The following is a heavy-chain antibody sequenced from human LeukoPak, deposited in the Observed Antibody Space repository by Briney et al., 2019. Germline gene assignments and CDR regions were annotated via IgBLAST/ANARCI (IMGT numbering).Heavy chain of an antibody. CDR1: GFTVSNNY. Sequence: QAGGSLRLSCAASGFTVSNNYMSWVRQAPGKGLEWVSVIYSGGSTYYAGSVKGRFTISRDNSKNTLYLQMNSLRAEDTAVYYCARIYVWGSYSPYYFDYWGQGILVTVSS. J-gene: IGHJ4*02. CDR2: IYSGGST. CDR3: ARIYVWGSYSPYYFDY. V-gene: IGHV3-53*01. D-gene: IGHD3-16*01.